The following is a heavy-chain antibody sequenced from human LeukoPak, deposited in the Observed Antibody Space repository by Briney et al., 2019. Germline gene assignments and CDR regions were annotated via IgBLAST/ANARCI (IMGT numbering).Heavy chain of an antibody. Sequence: ASVKVSCKASGYTFTSYDINWVRQATGQGLEWMGWINPNSGGTNYAQKFQGWVTMTRDTSISTAYMELSRLRSDDTAVYYCARSLRRGIAAAGGYWGQGTLVTVSS. J-gene: IGHJ4*02. CDR3: ARSLRRGIAAAGGY. CDR1: GYTFTSYD. CDR2: INPNSGGT. D-gene: IGHD6-13*01. V-gene: IGHV1-2*04.